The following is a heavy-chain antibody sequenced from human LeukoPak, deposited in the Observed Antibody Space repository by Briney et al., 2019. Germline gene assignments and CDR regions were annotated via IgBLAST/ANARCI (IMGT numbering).Heavy chain of an antibody. CDR1: GYTFIDYY. D-gene: IGHD3-22*01. V-gene: IGHV1-2*02. CDR3: AREYYDSSGTKYAFDI. Sequence: VASVKVSCKASGYTFIDYYIHWVRQAPGQGLEWMGCIDPHSGGTKYAQKLQGRVTMTRDTSISTAYMELSRLRSDDTAMFYCAREYYDSSGTKYAFDIWGQGTLVTVSS. CDR2: IDPHSGGT. J-gene: IGHJ3*02.